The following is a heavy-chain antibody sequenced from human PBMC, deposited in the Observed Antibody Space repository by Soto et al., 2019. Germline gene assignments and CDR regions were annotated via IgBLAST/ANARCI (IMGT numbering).Heavy chain of an antibody. CDR2: INGSGGST. J-gene: IGHJ4*02. Sequence: EVQLLESGGGFVQFGGSLRLSCAASGFTFGSHAMSWVRQAPGKGLEWVSAINGSGGSTNYADSVKGRFTISRDNSKRTVYLQMSSLRVDDTAVYYCAKDRSGGWYRPDAFDYWGQGILVTVSS. CDR1: GFTFGSHA. CDR3: AKDRSGGWYRPDAFDY. V-gene: IGHV3-23*01. D-gene: IGHD6-19*01.